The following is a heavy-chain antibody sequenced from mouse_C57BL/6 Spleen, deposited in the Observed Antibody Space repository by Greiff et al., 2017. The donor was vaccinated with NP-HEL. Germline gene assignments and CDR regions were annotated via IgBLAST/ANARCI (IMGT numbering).Heavy chain of an antibody. J-gene: IGHJ2*01. CDR2: IYPGDGDT. V-gene: IGHV1-80*01. CDR1: GYAFSSYW. CDR3: AREGANWDAHFDY. D-gene: IGHD4-1*02. Sequence: QVQLQQSGAELVKPGASVKISCKASGYAFSSYWMNWVKQRPGKGLEWIGQIYPGDGDTNYNGKFKGKATLTADKSSSTAYMQLSSLTSEDSAVYFCAREGANWDAHFDYWGQGTTLTVSS.